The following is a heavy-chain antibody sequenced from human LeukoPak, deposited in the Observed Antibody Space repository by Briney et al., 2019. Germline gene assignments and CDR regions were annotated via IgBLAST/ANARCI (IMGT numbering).Heavy chain of an antibody. Sequence: GGSLRLSCAASGFTFSSYLMHWVRQAPGKGLVWVSRINSDGSSTSYADSVKGRFTISRDNAKNTLYLQMNSLRAEDTAVYYCARVGTLWFGEFDYWGQGTLVTVSS. D-gene: IGHD3-10*01. CDR1: GFTFSSYL. V-gene: IGHV3-74*01. J-gene: IGHJ4*02. CDR2: INSDGSST. CDR3: ARVGTLWFGEFDY.